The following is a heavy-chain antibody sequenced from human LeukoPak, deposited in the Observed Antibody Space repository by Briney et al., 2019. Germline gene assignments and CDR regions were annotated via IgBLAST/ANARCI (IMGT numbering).Heavy chain of an antibody. CDR2: IYPSCSYT. V-gene: IGHV5-10-1*01. D-gene: IGHD2-2*01. CDR1: GYSLISYW. CDR3: ARGSIPLNWFDP. Sequence: GESLKISRQGSGYSLISYWITWGRQMPGKGLELMWMIYPSCSYTKYSPSFQGHVTISVDKSISTAYLQWSSLKASDTAMYYCARGSIPLNWFDPWGQGTLVTVSS. J-gene: IGHJ5*02.